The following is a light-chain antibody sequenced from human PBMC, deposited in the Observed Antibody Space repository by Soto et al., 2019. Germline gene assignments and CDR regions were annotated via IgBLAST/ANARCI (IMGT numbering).Light chain of an antibody. CDR3: QKYNSFPPI. CDR2: SSS. Sequence: DFQMTQSPSSLSATVGDRVTITCRASQDISNDVAWYQQKPGKPPNLLISSSSTLQSGVPSRFSGTGYGTDFTLTIGNLQPDDVATYYCQKYNSFPPIFGGGTKVEI. V-gene: IGKV1-27*01. CDR1: QDISND. J-gene: IGKJ4*01.